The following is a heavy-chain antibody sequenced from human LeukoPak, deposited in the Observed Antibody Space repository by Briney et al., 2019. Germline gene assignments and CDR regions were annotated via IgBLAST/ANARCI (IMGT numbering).Heavy chain of an antibody. J-gene: IGHJ6*03. CDR3: ARQPGGYYYYMDV. Sequence: GESLKISCKGSGYSFTSYWIGWVRQMPGKGLEWMGIIYPGDSDTSYSPSFQGQVTISADKSISTAYLQWSSLKASDTAMYCCARQPGGYYYYMDVWGKGTTVTVSS. CDR2: IYPGDSDT. V-gene: IGHV5-51*01. CDR1: GYSFTSYW. D-gene: IGHD3-10*01.